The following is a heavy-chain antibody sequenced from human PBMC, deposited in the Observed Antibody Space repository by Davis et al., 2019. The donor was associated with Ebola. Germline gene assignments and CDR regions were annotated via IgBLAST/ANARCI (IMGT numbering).Heavy chain of an antibody. D-gene: IGHD6-19*01. CDR1: GFTFSSYA. V-gene: IGHV3-23*01. J-gene: IGHJ6*03. CDR2: ISGSGGST. Sequence: GESLKISCAASGFTFSSYAMSWVRQAPGKGLEWVSAISGSGGSTYYADSVKGRFTISRDNSKNTLYLQMNSLRAEDTAVYYCAKWAKSSGWYEDYYYMDVWGKGTTVTVSS. CDR3: AKWAKSSGWYEDYYYMDV.